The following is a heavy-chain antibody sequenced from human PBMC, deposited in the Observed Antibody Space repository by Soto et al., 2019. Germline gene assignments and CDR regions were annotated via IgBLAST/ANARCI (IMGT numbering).Heavy chain of an antibody. CDR3: ARDLRHITIFGVVTHDAFDI. CDR1: GFTFSSYA. D-gene: IGHD3-3*01. CDR2: ISYDGSNK. J-gene: IGHJ3*02. Sequence: GGSLRLSCAASGFTFSSYAMHWVRQAPGKGLEWVAVISYDGSNKYYADSVKGRFTISRDNSKNTLYLQMNSLRAEDTAVYYCARDLRHITIFGVVTHDAFDIWGQGTMVTVSS. V-gene: IGHV3-30-3*01.